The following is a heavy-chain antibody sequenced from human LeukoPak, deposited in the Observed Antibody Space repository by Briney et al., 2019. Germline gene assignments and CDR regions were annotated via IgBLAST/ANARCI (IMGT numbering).Heavy chain of an antibody. J-gene: IGHJ4*02. D-gene: IGHD1-26*01. CDR2: ISYDGSNK. CDR1: GFTFSSYG. CDR3: AKDGRIVGATIGY. V-gene: IGHV3-30*18. Sequence: PGRSLRHSCAASGFTFSSYGMHWVRQAPGKGLEWVAVISYDGSNKYYADSVKGRFTISRDNSKNTLYLQMNSLRAEDTAVYYCAKDGRIVGATIGYWGQGTLVTVSS.